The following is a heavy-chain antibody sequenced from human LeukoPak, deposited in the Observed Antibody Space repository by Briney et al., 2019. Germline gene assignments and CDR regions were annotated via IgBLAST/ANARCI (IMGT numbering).Heavy chain of an antibody. J-gene: IGHJ4*02. D-gene: IGHD5-18*01. Sequence: GGSLRLSCAASGFTFSDYGMHWVRQPPGKGLEWVSLIRYDGSKKDYADSVKGRFTISRDNSKNTLYLQMNSLRAEDRAVYYCARTGDTESFDYWGQGALVTVSS. V-gene: IGHV3-33*01. CDR1: GFTFSDYG. CDR3: ARTGDTESFDY. CDR2: IRYDGSKK.